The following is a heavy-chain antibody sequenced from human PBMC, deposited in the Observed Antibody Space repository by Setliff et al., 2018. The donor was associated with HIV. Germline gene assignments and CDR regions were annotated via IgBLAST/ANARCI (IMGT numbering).Heavy chain of an antibody. CDR1: GFTFNIYS. CDR3: ARDDPPREDSSSPVLFYSGMDV. V-gene: IGHV3-21*01. J-gene: IGHJ6*02. CDR2: ISSSGKYI. Sequence: GGSLRLSCTASGFTFNIYSMNWVRQAPGKGLEWVSSISSSGKYIYYAGSVKGRFTISRGNAKNSLYLQMNSLRAEDTAVYYCARDDPPREDSSSPVLFYSGMDVWGHGTPVTV. D-gene: IGHD6-6*01.